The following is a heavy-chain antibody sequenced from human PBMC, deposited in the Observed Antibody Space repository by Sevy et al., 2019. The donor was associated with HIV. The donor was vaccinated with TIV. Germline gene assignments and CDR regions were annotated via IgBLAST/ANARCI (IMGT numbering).Heavy chain of an antibody. Sequence: GESLKIYCKGSGYSFTSYWIGWVRQMPGKGLEWMGLIYPRDSDTRYSPSFQGQVTISADKSISTAYLQWSSLKASDTAMYYCARLAGSSWTIVLDYWGQGTLVTVSS. CDR2: IYPRDSDT. CDR3: ARLAGSSWTIVLDY. J-gene: IGHJ4*02. V-gene: IGHV5-51*01. D-gene: IGHD6-13*01. CDR1: GYSFTSYW.